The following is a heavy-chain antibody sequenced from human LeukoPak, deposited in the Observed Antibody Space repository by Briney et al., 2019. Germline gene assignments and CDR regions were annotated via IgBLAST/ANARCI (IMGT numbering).Heavy chain of an antibody. CDR2: IYYTGST. V-gene: IGHV4-59*01. CDR3: ARILVDSFDV. J-gene: IGHJ3*01. CDR1: SGFISSYY. Sequence: SETLSLTCSVSSGFISSYYWTWIRQSPGKGLEWIGYIYYTGSTSYNPSLQSRVTISVDTSKDQFSLRLNSVTAADTAVYYCARILVDSFDVWGHGTMVTVSS. D-gene: IGHD6-13*01.